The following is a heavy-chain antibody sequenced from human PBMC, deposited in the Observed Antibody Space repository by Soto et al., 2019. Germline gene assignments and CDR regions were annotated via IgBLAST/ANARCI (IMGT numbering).Heavy chain of an antibody. CDR2: ISYDGSNK. CDR1: GFTFSSYA. Sequence: PGGSLRLSCAASGFTFSSYAMHWVRQAPGKGLEWVAVISYDGSNKYYADSVKGRFTISIDNSKNTLYLQMNSLRAEDTAVYYCAREMSREDWNYDGYYYGMDVWGQGTTVTVSS. D-gene: IGHD1-7*01. V-gene: IGHV3-30-3*01. CDR3: AREMSREDWNYDGYYYGMDV. J-gene: IGHJ6*02.